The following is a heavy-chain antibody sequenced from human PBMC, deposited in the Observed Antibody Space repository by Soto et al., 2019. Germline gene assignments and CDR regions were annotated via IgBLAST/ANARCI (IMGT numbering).Heavy chain of an antibody. J-gene: IGHJ4*02. Sequence: QVQLQESGPGLVKPSGTLSLTCAVSGGSISSSNWWSWVRQPPGKGLEWIGEIYHSGSTNYNPSLKSRGTISVDKSKSQFSLKLGSVTAADTAVYSCARTPWNGYTGYYCDYWGQGTLVTVSS. D-gene: IGHD1-1*01. CDR2: IYHSGST. V-gene: IGHV4-4*02. CDR1: GGSISSSNW. CDR3: ARTPWNGYTGYYCDY.